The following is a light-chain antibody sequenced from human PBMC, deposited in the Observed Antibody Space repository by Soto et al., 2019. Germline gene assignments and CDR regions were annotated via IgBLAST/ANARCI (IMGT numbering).Light chain of an antibody. V-gene: IGKV3-15*01. J-gene: IGKJ4*01. Sequence: EIVMTQSPATLSVSPGERATLSCRASQSVSSNLAWYQQKPGQAPMLLIYGASTRATGIPARFSGSGSGTEFPLTISSLQSEDFAIYYCQQYNNWPFTFGGGTKVEIK. CDR2: GAS. CDR1: QSVSSN. CDR3: QQYNNWPFT.